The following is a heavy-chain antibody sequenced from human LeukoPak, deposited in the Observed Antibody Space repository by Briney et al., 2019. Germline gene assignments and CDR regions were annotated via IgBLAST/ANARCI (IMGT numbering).Heavy chain of an antibody. V-gene: IGHV5-51*06. CDR2: FYPDESNA. CDR1: GFQFTGYC. J-gene: IGHJ3*01. D-gene: IGHD4-17*01. CDR3: AGGHDYGYYDNAFDL. Sequence: GASLRTSCKASGFQFTGYCIGRGRPVPGKGLEWMGIFYPDESNAIYSPSFQGQVTMSVDKSIDTAYLQWSSLKASDTSMYYCAGGHDYGYYDNAFDLWGQGTMVSVSS.